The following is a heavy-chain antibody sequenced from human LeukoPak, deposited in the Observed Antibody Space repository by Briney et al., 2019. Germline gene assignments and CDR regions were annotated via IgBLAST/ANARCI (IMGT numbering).Heavy chain of an antibody. CDR2: IIPIFGTA. J-gene: IGHJ4*02. CDR1: GGTFSSYA. CDR3: ARGLGEMATTGTTPHEN. D-gene: IGHD5-24*01. Sequence: SVKVSCKASGGTFSSYAISWVRQAPGQGLEWMGGIIPIFGTANYAQKFQGRVTITTDESTSTAYMELSSLRSEDTAVYYCARGLGEMATTGTTPHENCGQGTLVTVSS. V-gene: IGHV1-69*05.